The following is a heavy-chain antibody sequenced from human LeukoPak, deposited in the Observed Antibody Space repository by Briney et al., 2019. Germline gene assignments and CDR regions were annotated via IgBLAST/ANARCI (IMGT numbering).Heavy chain of an antibody. CDR3: GRGMRDYYGLDY. CDR1: GFTVNNNC. V-gene: IGHV3-66*01. Sequence: GGSLRLSCAASGFTVNNNCLSWVRQAPGKGLEWVSFIYVGDATYYADSVKGRFTISRDNAKNTLFLQMNSLTVEDTAVYYCGRGMRDYYGLDYWGQGTLVTVSS. CDR2: IYVGDAT. D-gene: IGHD3-10*01. J-gene: IGHJ4*02.